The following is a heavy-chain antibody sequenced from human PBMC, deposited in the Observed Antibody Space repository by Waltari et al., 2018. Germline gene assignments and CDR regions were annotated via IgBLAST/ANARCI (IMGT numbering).Heavy chain of an antibody. CDR2: INHSGST. CDR3: ARGCGGDCYYYYYMDV. D-gene: IGHD2-21*01. Sequence: QVQLQQWGAGLLKPSETLSLTCAVYGGSFSGYYWSWIRQPPGKGLEWIGEINHSGSTNYNPSLKSRVTISVDTSKNQFSLKLSSVTAADTAVYYCARGCGGDCYYYYYMDVWGKGTTVTVSS. J-gene: IGHJ6*03. V-gene: IGHV4-34*01. CDR1: GGSFSGYY.